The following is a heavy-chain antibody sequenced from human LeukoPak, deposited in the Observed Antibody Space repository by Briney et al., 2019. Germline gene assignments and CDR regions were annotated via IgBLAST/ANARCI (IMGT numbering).Heavy chain of an antibody. CDR2: FGGTGAGI. Sequence: GGSLRLSCAASGFTFSTFGMSWVRQAPGKGLEWVPTFGGTGAGIYYADSVKGRFTVSRDNSKNTLYLQMNSLRGEDTAIYYCAKSGPYFYESWGQGTLVTVSS. CDR3: AKSGPYFYES. J-gene: IGHJ4*02. V-gene: IGHV3-23*01. CDR1: GFTFSTFG. D-gene: IGHD1-26*01.